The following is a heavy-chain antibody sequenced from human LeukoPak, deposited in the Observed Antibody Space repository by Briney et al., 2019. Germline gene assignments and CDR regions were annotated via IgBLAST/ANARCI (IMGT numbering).Heavy chain of an antibody. CDR1: GGSIRSHH. D-gene: IGHD1-1*01. CDR3: AKRARGGWFDP. CDR2: TFYTGAT. J-gene: IGHJ5*02. Sequence: PSETLSLTCTVSGGSIRSHHWTWIRQAPGKRLEWIGYTFYTGATYYNPSLRSRVTISIDTSKNQFSLKVTSVTTADTAVYYCAKRARGGWFDPWGQGTLVTVSS. V-gene: IGHV4-59*11.